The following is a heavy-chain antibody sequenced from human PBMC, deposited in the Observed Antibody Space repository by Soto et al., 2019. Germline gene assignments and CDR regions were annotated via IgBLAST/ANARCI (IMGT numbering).Heavy chain of an antibody. CDR3: AKEMAAGGKGWFDP. V-gene: IGHV3-23*01. J-gene: IGHJ5*02. CDR1: GFTFSSYA. D-gene: IGHD6-13*01. CDR2: ITASGTT. Sequence: EVQLLESGGGLVQPGGSLRLSCAASGFTFSSYAMSWVRQAPGKGLEWVSAITASGTTFYADSVKGRSTISRENSKNTLYRQINSLGAEDTAVYYCAKEMAAGGKGWFDPWGQGALVTVSS.